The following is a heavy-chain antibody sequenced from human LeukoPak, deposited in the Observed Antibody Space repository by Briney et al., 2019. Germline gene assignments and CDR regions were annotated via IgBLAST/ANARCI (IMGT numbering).Heavy chain of an antibody. D-gene: IGHD4-17*01. CDR3: ARQMYGDYVILGYFDY. V-gene: IGHV3-64*01. CDR1: GFTFSSYA. CDR2: ISSNGGST. J-gene: IGHJ4*02. Sequence: GGSLRLSCAASGFTFSSYAMHWVRQAPGKGLEYVSAISSNGGSTYYANSVKGRFTISRDNSKNTLYLQMGSLRAEDMAVYYCARQMYGDYVILGYFDYWGQGTLVTVSS.